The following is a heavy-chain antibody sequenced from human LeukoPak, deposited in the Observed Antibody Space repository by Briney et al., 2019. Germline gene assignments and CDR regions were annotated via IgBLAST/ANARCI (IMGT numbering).Heavy chain of an antibody. Sequence: SETLSLTCAVYGGSFSGYYWSWIRQPPGKGLEWIGEINHSGSTNYNPSLKSRVTISVDTSKNQFSLKLSSVTAADTAVYYCARGHSSGYLMGFDYWGQGTLVTVSS. CDR3: ARGHSSGYLMGFDY. J-gene: IGHJ4*02. D-gene: IGHD3-22*01. CDR1: GGSFSGYY. V-gene: IGHV4-34*01. CDR2: INHSGST.